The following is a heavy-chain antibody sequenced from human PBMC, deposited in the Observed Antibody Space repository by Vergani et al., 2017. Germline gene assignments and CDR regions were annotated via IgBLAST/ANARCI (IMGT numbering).Heavy chain of an antibody. CDR2: ISSSGSTI. CDR3: AGDGVAVAGTNWFDP. CDR1: GFTFSDYY. J-gene: IGHJ5*02. V-gene: IGHV3-11*01. Sequence: QVQLVESGGGLVKPGGSLRLSCAASGFTFSDYYMSWIRQAPGKGLEWVSYISSSGSTIYYADSVKGRFTIARYNAKNSLYRQMNSLRAEDTAVYYCAGDGVAVAGTNWFDPWGQGTLVTVSS. D-gene: IGHD6-19*01.